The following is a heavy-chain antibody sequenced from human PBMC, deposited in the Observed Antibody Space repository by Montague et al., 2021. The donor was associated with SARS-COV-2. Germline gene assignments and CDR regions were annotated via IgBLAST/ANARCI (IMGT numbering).Heavy chain of an antibody. CDR1: GGSFSDYH. V-gene: IGHV4-34*01. J-gene: IGHJ4*02. CDR2: INYGGST. CDR3: ARGAPGY. D-gene: IGHD1-1*01. Sequence: SETLSLTCAVYGGSFSDYHWTWIRQSPGGGLEWIGQINYGGSTKYNPSLRSRVTISIDTSKNQFSLKLTSVTAADTAVYYCARGAPGYWGQGTWSPSHQ.